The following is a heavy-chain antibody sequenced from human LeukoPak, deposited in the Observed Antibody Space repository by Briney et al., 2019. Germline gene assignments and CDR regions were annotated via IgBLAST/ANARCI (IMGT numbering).Heavy chain of an antibody. CDR3: ARVEKGITMIVVVSFGDFDI. CDR2: IYHSGST. Sequence: SETLSLTCTVSGYSIISGYYWGWIRQPPGKGLEWIGSIYHSGSTYYNPSLKSRVTISVDTSKNHFSLKLSSVTAADTAVYYCARVEKGITMIVVVSFGDFDIWGQGTMVTVSS. D-gene: IGHD3-22*01. J-gene: IGHJ3*02. CDR1: GYSIISGYY. V-gene: IGHV4-38-2*02.